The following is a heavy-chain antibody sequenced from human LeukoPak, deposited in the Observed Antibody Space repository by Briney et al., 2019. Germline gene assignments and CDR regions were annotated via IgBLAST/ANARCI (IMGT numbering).Heavy chain of an antibody. CDR2: ISGSGGST. V-gene: IGHV3-23*01. J-gene: IGHJ4*02. Sequence: GGSLRLSCAASGFTFSSYAMSWVRQAPGKGLEWVSAISGSGGSTYYADSVKGRFTISRDNSKNTLYLHMNSLRAEDTAVYYCARDYGGSSPFDYWGQGTLVTVSS. CDR1: GFTFSSYA. D-gene: IGHD4-23*01. CDR3: ARDYGGSSPFDY.